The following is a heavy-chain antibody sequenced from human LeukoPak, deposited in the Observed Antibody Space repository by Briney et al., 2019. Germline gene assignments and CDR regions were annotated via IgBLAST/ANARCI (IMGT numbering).Heavy chain of an antibody. CDR1: GFSFSSHA. CDR3: ANEIRPNDY. D-gene: IGHD4-17*01. CDR2: ISISGDDT. V-gene: IGHV3-23*01. J-gene: IGHJ4*02. Sequence: GGFLRLSCATSGFSFSSHALTWVRQAPGKGLEWLSAISISGDDTYYADSVKGRFTISRDNSKNTLYLQMNSLSADDTAMYYCANEIRPNDYWGQGTLVTVSS.